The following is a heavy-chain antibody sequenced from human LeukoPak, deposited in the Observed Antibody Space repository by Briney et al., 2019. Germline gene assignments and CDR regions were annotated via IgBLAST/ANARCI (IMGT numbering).Heavy chain of an antibody. Sequence: ASVNVSCKASGYTFTSYGIRWVRQAPGQGLEWMGWISAYNGNTNYAQKLQGRVTMTTDTSTSTAYMELTSLRSDDTAVYYCARTRGDGITIFGVAPRYYYGMDVWGQGTTVTVSS. CDR3: ARTRGDGITIFGVAPRYYYGMDV. CDR2: ISAYNGNT. CDR1: GYTFTSYG. V-gene: IGHV1-18*01. D-gene: IGHD3-3*01. J-gene: IGHJ6*02.